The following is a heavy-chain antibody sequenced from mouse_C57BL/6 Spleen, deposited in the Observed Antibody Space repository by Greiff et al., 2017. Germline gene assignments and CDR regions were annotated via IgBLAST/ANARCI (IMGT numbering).Heavy chain of an antibody. CDR3: ARADLYAMDY. J-gene: IGHJ4*01. V-gene: IGHV5-16*01. CDR1: GFTFSDYY. CDR2: INYDGSST. Sequence: DVQLVESEGGLVQPGSSMKLSCTASGFTFSDYYMAWVRQVPEKGLEWVANINYDGSSTYYLDSLKSRFIISRDNAKNILYLQMSSLKSEDTATYYCARADLYAMDYWGQGTSVTVSS.